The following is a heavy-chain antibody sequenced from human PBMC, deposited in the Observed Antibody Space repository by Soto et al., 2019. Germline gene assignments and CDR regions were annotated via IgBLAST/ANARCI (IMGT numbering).Heavy chain of an antibody. Sequence: PSETLSLTCTVSGGSVSSGSYYWSWIRQPPGKGLEWIGYIYYSGSTNYNPSLKSRVTISVDTSKNQFSLKLSSVTAADTAVYYCARDRSAIPWFGELFNYGMDVWGQGTMVTVSS. CDR2: IYYSGST. V-gene: IGHV4-61*01. J-gene: IGHJ6*02. CDR3: ARDRSAIPWFGELFNYGMDV. CDR1: GGSVSSGSYY. D-gene: IGHD3-10*01.